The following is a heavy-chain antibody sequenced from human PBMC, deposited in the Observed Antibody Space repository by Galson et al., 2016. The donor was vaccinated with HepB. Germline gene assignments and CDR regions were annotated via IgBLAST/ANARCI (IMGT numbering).Heavy chain of an antibody. CDR3: TTYRGPTWTFFDY. J-gene: IGHJ4*02. Sequence: SLRLSCAASRFTFSNFWMVWVRQAPGKGLEWVANIDRDGSETNYVDSVKGRFTISRDNAENSLYLQMNNLRAEDTATYYCTTYRGPTWTFFDYWGQGTLVTVSS. D-gene: IGHD3/OR15-3a*01. CDR1: RFTFSNFW. V-gene: IGHV3-7*01. CDR2: IDRDGSET.